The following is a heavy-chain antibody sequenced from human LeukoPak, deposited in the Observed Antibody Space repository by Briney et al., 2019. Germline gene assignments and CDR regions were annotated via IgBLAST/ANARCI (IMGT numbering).Heavy chain of an antibody. CDR1: GGSFSGYY. J-gene: IGHJ3*02. Sequence: SETLSLTCAVYGGSFSGYYWSWIRQPPGKGLEWIGEINHSGSTNYNPSLKSRVTISVDTSKNQFSLKLSSVTAADTAMYYCARVGSNGVYYLGDDAFDIWGQGTMVIVSS. CDR3: ARVGSNGVYYLGDDAFDI. D-gene: IGHD2-8*01. CDR2: INHSGST. V-gene: IGHV4-34*01.